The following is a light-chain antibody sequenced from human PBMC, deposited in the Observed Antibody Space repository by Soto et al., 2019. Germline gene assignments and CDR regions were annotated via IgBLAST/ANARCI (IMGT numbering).Light chain of an antibody. CDR1: SSNIGINS. CDR3: KTWHDSLDGLV. Sequence: QSVLTQPPSASGTPGQRVTISCSGKSSNIGINSVNWYQQLPGAAPKLLIYDNDQRPSGVPDRFSGSKSDTSASLTISGVQSEDEADYYCKTWHDSLDGLVSGGGTKLTVL. J-gene: IGLJ2*01. V-gene: IGLV1-44*01. CDR2: DND.